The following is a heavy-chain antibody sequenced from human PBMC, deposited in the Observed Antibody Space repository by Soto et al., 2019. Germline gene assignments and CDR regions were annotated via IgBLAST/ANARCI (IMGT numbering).Heavy chain of an antibody. D-gene: IGHD2-15*01. CDR1: GFTFTSSA. CDR3: AAESGGYSSATGYFDL. V-gene: IGHV1-58*02. J-gene: IGHJ2*01. Sequence: SVKVSCKASGFTFTSSAMQWVRQARGQRLEWIGWIVVGSGNTNYAQKFQERVTITRDMSTSTAYMELSSLRSEDTAVYYCAAESGGYSSATGYFDLWGRGTLVTVSS. CDR2: IVVGSGNT.